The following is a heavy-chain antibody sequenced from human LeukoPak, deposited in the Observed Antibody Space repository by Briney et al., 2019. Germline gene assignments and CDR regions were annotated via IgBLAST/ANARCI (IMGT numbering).Heavy chain of an antibody. CDR2: INHSGST. CDR1: GGSFSGYY. CDR3: TRGYDSSGYYQPDDAFDI. J-gene: IGHJ3*02. V-gene: IGHV4-34*01. D-gene: IGHD3-22*01. Sequence: SETLSLTCAVYGGSFSGYYWSWLRQPPEKGLEWIGEINHSGSTNYNPYSGSTNYNPSLKSRVTISVDTSKNQFSLKLSSVTAADTAVYYCTRGYDSSGYYQPDDAFDIWGQGTMVTVSS.